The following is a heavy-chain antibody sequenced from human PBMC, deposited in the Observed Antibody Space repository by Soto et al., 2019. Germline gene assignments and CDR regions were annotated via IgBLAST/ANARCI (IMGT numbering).Heavy chain of an antibody. J-gene: IGHJ1*01. D-gene: IGHD3-3*01. CDR1: GFSLTTSGVG. CDR2: IYWDDDK. Sequence: QITLNESGPTVVRPTETLTLTCRFSGFSLTTSGVGVGWIRQSPGKAPEWLALIYWDDDKRYSASLKSRLTITTDTSKNQVVLTVSDLDPTDTATYYCAPRVLRTVFGLVTTTAIYFDIWGQVNQVAVSS. CDR3: APRVLRTVFGLVTTTAIYFDI. V-gene: IGHV2-5*02.